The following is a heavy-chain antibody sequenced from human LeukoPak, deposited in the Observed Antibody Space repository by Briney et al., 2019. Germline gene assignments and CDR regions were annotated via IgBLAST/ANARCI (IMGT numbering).Heavy chain of an antibody. CDR1: GYTFTGYY. D-gene: IGHD3-22*01. V-gene: IGHV1-2*02. J-gene: IGHJ4*02. CDR2: INPNSGGT. Sequence: ASVKVSCKASGYTFTGYYMHWVRQAPGQGLEWMGWINPNSGGTNYAQKFQGRVTMTRDTSISTAYMELSRLRSEDTAVYYCARAPDYYDSSGAFDYWGQGTLVTVSS. CDR3: ARAPDYYDSSGAFDY.